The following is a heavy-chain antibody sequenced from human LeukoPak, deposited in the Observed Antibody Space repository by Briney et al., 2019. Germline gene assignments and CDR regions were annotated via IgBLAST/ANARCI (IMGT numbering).Heavy chain of an antibody. CDR2: ISYDGSNK. Sequence: GGSLRLSCAASGFTFSSYDMHWVRQAPGKGLEWVAVISYDGSNKYYADSVKGRFTISRDNSKNTLYLQMNSLRAEDTAVYYCARAIYDFWSGYYNYYYYGMDVWGQGTTVTVSS. J-gene: IGHJ6*02. CDR1: GFTFSSYD. CDR3: ARAIYDFWSGYYNYYYYGMDV. V-gene: IGHV3-30*04. D-gene: IGHD3-3*01.